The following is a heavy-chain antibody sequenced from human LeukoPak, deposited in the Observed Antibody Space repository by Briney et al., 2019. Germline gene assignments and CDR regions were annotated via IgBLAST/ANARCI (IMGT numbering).Heavy chain of an antibody. V-gene: IGHV1-2*02. J-gene: IGHJ3*02. CDR2: INPNSGGT. Sequence: ASVKVSCKASGYTFTGYYMHWVRQAPGQGLEWMGWINPNSGGTNYAQKFQGRVTMTRDTSISTAYMELSRLRSDDTAVYYCAKIRTGLSAFDIWGQGTMVTVSS. D-gene: IGHD1-14*01. CDR1: GYTFTGYY. CDR3: AKIRTGLSAFDI.